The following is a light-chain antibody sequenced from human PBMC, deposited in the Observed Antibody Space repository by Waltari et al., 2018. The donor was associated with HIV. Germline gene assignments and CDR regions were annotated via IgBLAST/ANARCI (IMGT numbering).Light chain of an antibody. CDR2: QVS. Sequence: SYELTQPPSVSVSPGQTASITCSGDTLGDKYACWYQQKPGQSPVLVIYQVSKRPSGIPERFSGSNSGNTATLTISGTQAMDEADYYCQAWDSSIVVFGGGTKLTVL. CDR3: QAWDSSIVV. V-gene: IGLV3-1*01. CDR1: TLGDKY. J-gene: IGLJ2*01.